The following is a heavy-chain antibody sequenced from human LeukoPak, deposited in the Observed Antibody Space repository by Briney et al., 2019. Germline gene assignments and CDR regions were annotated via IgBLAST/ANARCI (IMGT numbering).Heavy chain of an antibody. V-gene: IGHV4-61*02. Sequence: SETLSLTCTVSGGSISSGSYYWSWIRQPAGKGLEWIGRMYTSGSTKYNPSIKGRVTISVDTSKNQFSLKLSSVTAADTAVYYCARVHYDSSGYYESVHFDYWGQGTLVTVSS. CDR1: GGSISSGSYY. CDR3: ARVHYDSSGYYESVHFDY. CDR2: MYTSGST. J-gene: IGHJ4*02. D-gene: IGHD3-22*01.